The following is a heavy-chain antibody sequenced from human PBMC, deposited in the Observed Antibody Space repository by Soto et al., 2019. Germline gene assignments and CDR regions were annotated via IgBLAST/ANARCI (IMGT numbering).Heavy chain of an antibody. CDR3: ARKGGNGYYYYYYYGMDV. V-gene: IGHV3-33*01. CDR2: IWYDGSNK. D-gene: IGHD3-22*01. CDR1: GFTFSSYG. Sequence: GGSLRLSCAASGFTFSSYGMHWVRQAPGKGLEWVAVIWYDGSNKYYADSVKGRFTISRDNSKNTLYLQMNSLRAEDTAVYYCARKGGNGYYYYYYYGMDVWGQGTTVTVSS. J-gene: IGHJ6*02.